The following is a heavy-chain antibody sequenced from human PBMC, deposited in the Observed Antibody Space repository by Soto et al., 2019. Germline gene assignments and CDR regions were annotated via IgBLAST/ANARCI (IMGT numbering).Heavy chain of an antibody. CDR1: GYSISSGYY. CDR3: ARVYYDSGAYYYDYFDY. V-gene: IGHV4-38-2*01. CDR2: IYHSGST. Sequence: PSETLSLTCAVSGYSISSGYYWGWIRQPPGKGLEWIGSIYHSGSTYYNPSLKSRVTISVDTSKNQFSLKLSSVPAADTAVYYCARVYYDSGAYYYDYFDYWGQGTLVTVSS. D-gene: IGHD3-22*01. J-gene: IGHJ4*02.